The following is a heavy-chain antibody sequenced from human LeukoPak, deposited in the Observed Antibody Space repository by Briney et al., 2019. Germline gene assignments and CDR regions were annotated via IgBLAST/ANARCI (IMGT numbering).Heavy chain of an antibody. V-gene: IGHV3-30*02. D-gene: IGHD6-13*01. Sequence: PGGSLRLSCAASGFTFSSYGMHWVRQAPGKGLEWVAFIRYDGSNKYYADSVKGRFTISRGNSKNTLYLQMNSLRAEDTAVYYCAKTEGIAAAGTIDYWGQGTLVTVSS. CDR2: IRYDGSNK. J-gene: IGHJ4*02. CDR3: AKTEGIAAAGTIDY. CDR1: GFTFSSYG.